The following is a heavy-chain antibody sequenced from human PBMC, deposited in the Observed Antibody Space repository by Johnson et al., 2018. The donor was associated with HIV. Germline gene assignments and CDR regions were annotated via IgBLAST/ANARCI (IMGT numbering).Heavy chain of an antibody. V-gene: IGHV3-23*04. CDR2: ISGSGGST. J-gene: IGHJ3*02. CDR1: GFTFSSYA. D-gene: IGHD6-6*01. Sequence: MQLVESGGGLVQPGGSLRLSCAASGFTFSSYAMSWVRQAPGKGLEWVSAISGSGGSTYYADSVKGRFTISRDNSKNTLYLQMNSLRAEGTAVYYCAKVRVIIAAPRGGAFDIWGQGTMVTVSS. CDR3: AKVRVIIAAPRGGAFDI.